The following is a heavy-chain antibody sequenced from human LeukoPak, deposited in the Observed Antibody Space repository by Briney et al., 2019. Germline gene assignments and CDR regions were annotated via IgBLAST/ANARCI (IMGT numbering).Heavy chain of an antibody. CDR1: GFTFSSYW. Sequence: GGSLRLSCAASGFTFSSYWMNWARQAPGKGLEWVANIKQDGSEKYYVDSVKGRFTISRDNAKNSLYLQMNSLRAEDTAVYYCARDTFYGGKKLLDYWGQGTLVTVSS. CDR3: ARDTFYGGKKLLDY. D-gene: IGHD4-23*01. J-gene: IGHJ4*02. CDR2: IKQDGSEK. V-gene: IGHV3-7*03.